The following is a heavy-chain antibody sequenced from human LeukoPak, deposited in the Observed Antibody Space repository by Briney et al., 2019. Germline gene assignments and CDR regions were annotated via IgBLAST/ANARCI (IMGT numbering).Heavy chain of an antibody. V-gene: IGHV4-30-4*08. CDR3: ARENVVVPAAMSYYYYMDV. D-gene: IGHD2-2*01. CDR1: GGSISSGDYY. CDR2: IYYSGST. J-gene: IGHJ6*03. Sequence: SETLSLTCTVSGGSISSGDYYWSWIRQPPGKGLEWIGYIYYSGSTYYNPSLKSRVTISVDTSKNQFSLKLSSMTAADTAVYYCARENVVVPAAMSYYYYMDVWGKGTTVTVSS.